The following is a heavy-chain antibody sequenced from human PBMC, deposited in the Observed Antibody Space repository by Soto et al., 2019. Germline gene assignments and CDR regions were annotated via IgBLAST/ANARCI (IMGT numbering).Heavy chain of an antibody. Sequence: TGGTLILSCAASGFTFSSCAMSWVRHAPGKGLEWVSAVSGCGGSTSYADSVKGRFTISRDNSKNTLYLQMNSLRAEDTAVYYWEKDVNLEWLSYFDYWGQGTLVTVSS. CDR3: EKDVNLEWLSYFDY. CDR1: GFTFSSCA. V-gene: IGHV3-23*01. J-gene: IGHJ4*02. D-gene: IGHD3-3*01. CDR2: VSGCGGST.